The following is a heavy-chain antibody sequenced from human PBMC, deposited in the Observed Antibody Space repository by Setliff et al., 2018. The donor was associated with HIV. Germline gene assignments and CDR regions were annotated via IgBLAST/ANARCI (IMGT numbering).Heavy chain of an antibody. CDR2: IFYTGST. CDR3: ARGRTPSYGGDYRDTFDI. J-gene: IGHJ3*02. Sequence: SETLSLTCSVSGGSISSSTYYWGWIRQPPGKGLEWIGDIFYTGSTYYNPSLKSRVAISVDTSENQFSLKLNSVTAADTAVYYCARGRTPSYGGDYRDTFDIWGPGTKVTVSS. V-gene: IGHV4-39*01. CDR1: GGSISSSTYY. D-gene: IGHD4-17*01.